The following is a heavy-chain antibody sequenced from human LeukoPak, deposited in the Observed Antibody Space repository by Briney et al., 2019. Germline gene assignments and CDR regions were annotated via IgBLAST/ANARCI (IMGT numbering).Heavy chain of an antibody. V-gene: IGHV1-8*01. D-gene: IGHD4-23*01. CDR1: GYTLTSYD. CDR2: MNPNSGKT. Sequence: ASVRVSCKASGYTLTSYDINWVRQATGQGLEWMGWMNPNSGKTGYAQKFQGRITITRNTSISTAYMELSSLRSEDTAVYYCTRETPSRYFDYWGQGTLVTVSS. J-gene: IGHJ4*02. CDR3: TRETPSRYFDY.